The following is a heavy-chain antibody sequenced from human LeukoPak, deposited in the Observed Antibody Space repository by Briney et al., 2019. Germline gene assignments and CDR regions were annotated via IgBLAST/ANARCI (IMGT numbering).Heavy chain of an antibody. CDR2: IGTAGDT. V-gene: IGHV3-13*04. Sequence: GGSLRLSCAASGFTFSSYDMHWVRQATGKGLEWVSAIGTAGDTYYPGSVKGRFTISRENAKNSLYLQINSLRAGDTAVYYCARGAHYYGSGSYYTPPRWFDPWGRGTLVTVSS. CDR3: ARGAHYYGSGSYYTPPRWFDP. D-gene: IGHD3-10*01. CDR1: GFTFSSYD. J-gene: IGHJ5*02.